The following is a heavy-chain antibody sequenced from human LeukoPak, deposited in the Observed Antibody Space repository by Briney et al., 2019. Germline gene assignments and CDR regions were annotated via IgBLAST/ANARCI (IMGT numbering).Heavy chain of an antibody. CDR2: ISSGSRTI. D-gene: IGHD6-13*01. J-gene: IGHJ4*02. CDR3: AKSQLLAAAGYYFDY. Sequence: GGSLRLSCAASGFTFSGYSMNWVRQAPGKGLEWVAYISSGSRTINYADSVKGRFTISRDNSKNTLYLQMNSLRAEDTAVYYCAKSQLLAAAGYYFDYWGQGTLVTVSS. V-gene: IGHV3-48*01. CDR1: GFTFSGYS.